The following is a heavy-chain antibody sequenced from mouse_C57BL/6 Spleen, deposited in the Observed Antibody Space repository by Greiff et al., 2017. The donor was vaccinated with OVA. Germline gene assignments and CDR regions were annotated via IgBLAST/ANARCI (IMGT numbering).Heavy chain of an antibody. V-gene: IGHV1-63*01. Sequence: VKLMESGAELVRPGTSVKMSCKASGYTFTNYWIGWAKQRPGHGLEWIGDIYPGGGYTNYNEKFKGKATLTADKSSSTAYMQFSSLTSEDSAIYYCARGFWYYYGSSYAMDYWGQGTSVTVSS. CDR2: IYPGGGYT. D-gene: IGHD1-1*01. CDR3: ARGFWYYYGSSYAMDY. CDR1: GYTFTNYW. J-gene: IGHJ4*01.